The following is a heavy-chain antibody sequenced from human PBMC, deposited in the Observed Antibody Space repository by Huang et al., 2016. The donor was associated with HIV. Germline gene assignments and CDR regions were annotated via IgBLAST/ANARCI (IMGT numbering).Heavy chain of an antibody. CDR2: IDYSGAT. CDR1: GGPISNSSHY. V-gene: IGHV4-39*01. J-gene: IGHJ3*02. D-gene: IGHD2-8*02. CDR3: VGYCTGGTCFEAFDI. Sequence: QLQLQESGPGLVKPSETLSLTCTVSGGPISNSSHYWGWIRQPPGKGLEWIGSIDYSGATHHNPSLKSRVTMSVDASKSQISLNLISLTAADTALYYCVGYCTGGTCFEAFDIWGQGTRVTVSS.